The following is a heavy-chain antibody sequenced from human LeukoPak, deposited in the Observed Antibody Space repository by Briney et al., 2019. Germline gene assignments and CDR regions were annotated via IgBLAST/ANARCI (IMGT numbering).Heavy chain of an antibody. CDR3: ASGGSYSYFDY. V-gene: IGHV4-59*05. D-gene: IGHD1-26*01. CDR1: GGSISSYY. CDR2: IYYSGST. J-gene: IGHJ4*02. Sequence: MTSETLSLTCTVSGGSISSYYWSWIRQPPGKGLEWIGSIYYSGSTYYNPSLKSRVTISVDTSKNQFSLKLSSVTAADTAVYYCASGGSYSYFDYWGQGTLVTVSS.